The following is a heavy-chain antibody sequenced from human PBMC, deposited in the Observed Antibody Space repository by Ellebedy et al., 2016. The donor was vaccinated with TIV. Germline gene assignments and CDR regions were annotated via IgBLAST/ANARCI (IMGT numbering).Heavy chain of an antibody. V-gene: IGHV5-51*01. CDR2: IYPGDSDT. J-gene: IGHJ5*02. CDR3: ARFVGEQNWFNP. D-gene: IGHD1-26*01. Sequence: GGSLRLXCKGSGYSFTSYWIGWVRQMPGKGLEWMGIIYPGDSDTRYSPSFQGQVTISADKSISTAYLQWSSLKASDTAMYYCARFVGEQNWFNPWGQGTLVTVSS. CDR1: GYSFTSYW.